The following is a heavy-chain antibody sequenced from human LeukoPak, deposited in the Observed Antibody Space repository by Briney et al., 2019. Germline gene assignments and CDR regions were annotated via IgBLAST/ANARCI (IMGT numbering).Heavy chain of an antibody. Sequence: PGGSLRLSCAASGFTFSDTWMHWVRQAPGEGLVWVSRIRSDGSDPRYAESVKGRFTISRDNAKNTLYLQMNSLRAEDTAVYYCARASGWYSHYYYMDVWGKGTTVTVSS. CDR1: GFTFSDTW. CDR3: ARASGWYSHYYYMDV. J-gene: IGHJ6*03. V-gene: IGHV3-74*01. D-gene: IGHD6-19*01. CDR2: IRSDGSDP.